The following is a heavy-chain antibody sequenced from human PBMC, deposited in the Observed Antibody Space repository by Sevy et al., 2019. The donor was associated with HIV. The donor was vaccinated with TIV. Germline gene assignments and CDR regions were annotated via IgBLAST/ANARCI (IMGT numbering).Heavy chain of an antibody. J-gene: IGHJ4*02. D-gene: IGHD3-22*01. V-gene: IGHV1-24*01. Sequence: ASFKVSCKVSGYTLTKLDMHCVRQAPGKGLEWMGGFDPEDGDTFYAQKFQGRVTMTEDTSTDTAYMELSSLRSEDTAVYYCTTMEYYHNIIGSSSGDYWGQGTLVTVSS. CDR2: FDPEDGDT. CDR1: GYTLTKLD. CDR3: TTMEYYHNIIGSSSGDY.